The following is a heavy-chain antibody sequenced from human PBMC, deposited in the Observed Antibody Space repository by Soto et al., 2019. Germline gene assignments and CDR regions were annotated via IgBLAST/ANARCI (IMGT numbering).Heavy chain of an antibody. J-gene: IGHJ6*02. D-gene: IGHD5-18*01. CDR1: GGTFSSYA. CDR2: IIPIFGTA. Sequence: QVQLVQSGAEVKKPGSSVKVSCKASGGTFSSYAISWVRQAPGQGLEWMGGIIPIFGTANYAQKFQGRVTITADESTSTAYMELSSLRSEDTAVYYCASDDTAMDTYYYYYGIDVWGQGTTVTVSS. CDR3: ASDDTAMDTYYYYYGIDV. V-gene: IGHV1-69*01.